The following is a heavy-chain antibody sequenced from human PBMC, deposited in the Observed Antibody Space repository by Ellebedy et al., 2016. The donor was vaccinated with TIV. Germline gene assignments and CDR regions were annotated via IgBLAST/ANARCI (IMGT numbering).Heavy chain of an antibody. V-gene: IGHV3-23*01. CDR3: EGVYQLGVEDY. CDR1: GFTFSSYA. J-gene: IGHJ4*02. CDR2: ISGSGRGNT. D-gene: IGHD2-21*01. Sequence: GGSLRLXCGASGFTFSSYAMSWVRQAPGKGLEWVSAISGSGRGNTYYAGSVKGRFTISRDDSKNTLYLQMNSLRAEDTAVYYCEGVYQLGVEDYWGQGTLVTVSS.